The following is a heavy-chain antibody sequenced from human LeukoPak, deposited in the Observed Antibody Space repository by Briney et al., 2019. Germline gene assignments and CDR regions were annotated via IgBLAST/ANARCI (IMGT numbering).Heavy chain of an antibody. J-gene: IGHJ3*02. Sequence: SETLSLTCAVYGGSFSGYYWSWIRQPPGKGLGWIGEINHSGSTNYNPSLKSRVTISVDTSKNQFSLKLSSVTAADTAVYYCARSEPRVGSDAFDIWGQGTMVTVSS. V-gene: IGHV4-34*01. CDR2: INHSGST. D-gene: IGHD1-14*01. CDR1: GGSFSGYY. CDR3: ARSEPRVGSDAFDI.